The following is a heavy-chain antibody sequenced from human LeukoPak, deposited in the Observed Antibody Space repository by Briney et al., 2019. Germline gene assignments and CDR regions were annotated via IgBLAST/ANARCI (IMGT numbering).Heavy chain of an antibody. Sequence: ASVKLSCKASGYTFTGYYMHWVRQAPGQGLEWMGWINPNSGGTNYAQKFQGRVTMTRDTSISTAYMELSRLRSDDTAVYYCARGNRRAAGPEDDAFDIWGQGTMVTVSS. D-gene: IGHD6-13*01. CDR2: INPNSGGT. CDR3: ARGNRRAAGPEDDAFDI. J-gene: IGHJ3*02. V-gene: IGHV1-2*02. CDR1: GYTFTGYY.